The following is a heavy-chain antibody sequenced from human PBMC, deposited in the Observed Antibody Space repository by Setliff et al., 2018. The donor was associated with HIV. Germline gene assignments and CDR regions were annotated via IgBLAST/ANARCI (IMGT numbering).Heavy chain of an antibody. CDR2: IYSSGST. Sequence: SETLSLTCTVSGGSMNSHYWSWIRQPAGKGLEWIGRIYSSGSTNYNPSLKSRVTMSVDLSKGQFSVKLNSETAADTAVYYCARDLTGYTSGYGLDYWGQGTLVTVSS. V-gene: IGHV4-4*07. D-gene: IGHD5-18*01. CDR1: GGSMNSHY. CDR3: ARDLTGYTSGYGLDY. J-gene: IGHJ4*02.